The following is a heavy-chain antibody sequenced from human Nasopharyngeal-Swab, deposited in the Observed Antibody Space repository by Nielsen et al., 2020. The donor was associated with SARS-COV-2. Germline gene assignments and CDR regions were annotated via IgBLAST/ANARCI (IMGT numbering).Heavy chain of an antibody. CDR2: ISSSGSTI. J-gene: IGHJ3*02. CDR1: GFTFSDYY. V-gene: IGHV3-11*04. D-gene: IGHD1-1*01. CDR3: ASSQAYNWNDSDAFDI. Sequence: GESLKISWAASGFTFSDYYMSWIRQAPGKGLEWVSYISSSGSTIYYADSVKGRFTISRDNAKNSLYLQMNSLRAEDTAVYYCASSQAYNWNDSDAFDIWGQGTMVTVSS.